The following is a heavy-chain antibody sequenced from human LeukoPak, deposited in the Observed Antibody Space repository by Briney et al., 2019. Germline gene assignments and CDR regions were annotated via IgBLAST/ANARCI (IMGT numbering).Heavy chain of an antibody. CDR2: ISGSGGNT. V-gene: IGHV3-23*01. J-gene: IGHJ5*02. CDR3: ARESPHFDL. Sequence: GGSLRLSGAASGFTFSDYAMTWVRQAPGKGLEWVSVISGSGGNTYYADSVKGRFSISRDNSKNTLHLQMNSLRAEDTALYYCARESPHFDLWGQGTLVTVSS. CDR1: GFTFSDYA.